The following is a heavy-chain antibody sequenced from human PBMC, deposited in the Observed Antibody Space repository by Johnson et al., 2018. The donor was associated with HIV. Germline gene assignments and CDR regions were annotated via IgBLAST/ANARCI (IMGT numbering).Heavy chain of an antibody. CDR1: GFTFSSYA. J-gene: IGHJ3*02. CDR3: AREGGDCSSTSCYQDAFDI. Sequence: QEQLVESGGGLVQPGGSLRLSCAASGFTFSSYAMHWVRQAPGKGLEYVSVIYGGGNTYYADSMKGRFTISRDNSQNTLYLQMNSLRAEDTAVYYCAREGGDCSSTSCYQDAFDIWGQGTMVTVSS. V-gene: IGHV3-64*04. CDR2: IYGGGNT. D-gene: IGHD2-2*01.